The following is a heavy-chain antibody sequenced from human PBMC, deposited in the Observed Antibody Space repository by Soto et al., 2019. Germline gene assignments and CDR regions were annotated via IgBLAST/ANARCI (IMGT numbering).Heavy chain of an antibody. J-gene: IGHJ5*02. Sequence: SETLSLTCTVSGYSIRNGYYWGWIRQPPGKGREWIGTIYHSGSTYYNPSLKSRVTMSVDASENHFSLKMSAVTAADTAVYYCARVGPYCGGDCYSPPPWGQGTLVTVS. CDR3: ARVGPYCGGDCYSPPP. D-gene: IGHD2-21*02. CDR2: IYHSGST. V-gene: IGHV4-38-2*02. CDR1: GYSIRNGYY.